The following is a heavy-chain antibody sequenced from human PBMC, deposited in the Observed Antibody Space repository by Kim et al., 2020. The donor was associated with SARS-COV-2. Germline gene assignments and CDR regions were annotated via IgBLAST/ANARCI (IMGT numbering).Heavy chain of an antibody. CDR2: ISGSGGST. V-gene: IGHV3-23*01. Sequence: GGSLRLSCAASGFTFSSYAMSWVRQAPGKGLEWVSAISGSGGSTYYADSVKGRFTISRDNSKNTLYLQMNSLRAEDTAVYYCAKALREWLYWYYFDYWGQGTLVTVSS. D-gene: IGHD2-8*02. J-gene: IGHJ4*02. CDR3: AKALREWLYWYYFDY. CDR1: GFTFSSYA.